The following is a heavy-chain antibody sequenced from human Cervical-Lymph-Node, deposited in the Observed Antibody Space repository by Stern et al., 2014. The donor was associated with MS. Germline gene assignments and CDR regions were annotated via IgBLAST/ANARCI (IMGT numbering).Heavy chain of an antibody. D-gene: IGHD1/OR15-1a*01. V-gene: IGHV5-51*01. CDR3: VRQAPEQTLDY. J-gene: IGHJ4*02. CDR1: GYSFTSYW. Sequence: EVQLVESGAEVKKPGDSLKISCKASGYSFTSYWIGWVRQMPGKGLEWMGILHPGDSDTSYSPSFQGHVTISADRSISTAYLQWSSLKASDTAMYYCVRQAPEQTLDYWGQGTLVTVSS. CDR2: LHPGDSDT.